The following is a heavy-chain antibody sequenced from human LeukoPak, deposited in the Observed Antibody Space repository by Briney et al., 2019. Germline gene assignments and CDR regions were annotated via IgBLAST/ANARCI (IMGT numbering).Heavy chain of an antibody. CDR3: TRAYCGGDCYRDYYGMDV. V-gene: IGHV3-49*03. D-gene: IGHD2-21*02. J-gene: IGHJ6*02. CDR1: GFTFGDYA. Sequence: GGSLRLSCTASGFTFGDYAMGWFRQAPGKGLEWVGFIRSKAYGGTTEYAASVKGRFTISRDDSKSIAYLQMNSLKTEDTAVYYCTRAYCGGDCYRDYYGMDVWGQGTTVTVSS. CDR2: IRSKAYGGTT.